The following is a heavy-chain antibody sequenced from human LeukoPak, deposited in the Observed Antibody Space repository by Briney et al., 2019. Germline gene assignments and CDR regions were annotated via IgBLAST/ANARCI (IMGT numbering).Heavy chain of an antibody. D-gene: IGHD3-3*01. CDR1: GGSISSYY. CDR2: IYYRGST. CDR3: ARDKEWLTFDY. V-gene: IGHV4-59*01. Sequence: SETLSLTCTVSGGSISSYYWSWIRQPPGKGLEWIGYIYYRGSTNYNPSLKSRVTISVDTSKNQFSLKLSSVTAADTAVYYCARDKEWLTFDYWGQGTLVTVSS. J-gene: IGHJ4*02.